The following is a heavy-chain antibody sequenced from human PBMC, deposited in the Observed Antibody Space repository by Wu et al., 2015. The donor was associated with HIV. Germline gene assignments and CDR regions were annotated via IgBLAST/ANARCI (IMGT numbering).Heavy chain of an antibody. V-gene: IGHV4-38-2*02. CDR1: GTSVSSDYY. D-gene: IGHD6-19*01. Sequence: QVQLQESGPGLVKPSETLSLTCVVSGTSVSSDYYWGWIRQTPGKGLEWIGTLYHTGSTYYNPSLKSRVTISVDTSQNHFSLKLNSVTAADTAVYYCARDPQEVSGWYTHWGQGTLVTVSS. CDR2: LYHTGST. J-gene: IGHJ4*02. CDR3: ARDPQEVSGWYTH.